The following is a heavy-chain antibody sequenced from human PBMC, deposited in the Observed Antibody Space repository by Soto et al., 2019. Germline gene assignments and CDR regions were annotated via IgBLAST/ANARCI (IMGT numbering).Heavy chain of an antibody. J-gene: IGHJ6*02. D-gene: IGHD6-13*01. CDR2: IYSTGNT. CDR1: GDSIRSSSY. Sequence: QLQLQESGPGLVKPSETLSLTCTVSGDSIRSSSYWGWIRQPPGKGLEWIGSIYSTGNTYYNPSLTSXAXIXXDTSKNQFSLNVISVTAADTAVYYCRRSSRYSTDVWGQGTTVTVSS. CDR3: RRSSRYSTDV. V-gene: IGHV4-39*01.